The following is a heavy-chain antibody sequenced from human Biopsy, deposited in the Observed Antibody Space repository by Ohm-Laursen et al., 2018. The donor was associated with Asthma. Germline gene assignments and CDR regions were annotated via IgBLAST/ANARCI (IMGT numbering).Heavy chain of an antibody. D-gene: IGHD3-22*01. J-gene: IGHJ4*02. V-gene: IGHV1-69*04. Sequence: SSVKVSCNASGGSFSNFALSWVRQAPGHGLEWMGTILTKFDITSYAEKFQGRVTITADKSTSTTYMELSRLRSEDTAVYYCARSYDTDSYPVLVLDYWGQGTLVTVSS. CDR3: ARSYDTDSYPVLVLDY. CDR1: GGSFSNFA. CDR2: ILTKFDIT.